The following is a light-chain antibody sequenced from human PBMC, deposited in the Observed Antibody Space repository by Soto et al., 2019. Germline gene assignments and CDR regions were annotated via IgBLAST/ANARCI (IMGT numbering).Light chain of an antibody. V-gene: IGKV3-20*01. CDR2: PTS. CDR3: QLYDASDHVWK. J-gene: IGKJ1*01. Sequence: VLTQTPGTLSLSPGDTAILTCRTSKPISRSYSAWLQQRRGQAPRLLVFPTSSTAAAIPDRFRGNASATQFPRIITGLQPECFATYYCQLYDASDHVWKFGQGTKV. CDR1: KPISRSY.